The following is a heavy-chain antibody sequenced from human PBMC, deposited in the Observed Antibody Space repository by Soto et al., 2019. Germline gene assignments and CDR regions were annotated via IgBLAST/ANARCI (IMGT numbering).Heavy chain of an antibody. CDR3: AKDQYSGSPGKPDY. D-gene: IGHD1-26*01. CDR2: ISVSGGTT. J-gene: IGHJ4*02. CDR1: GFTFSSYA. V-gene: IGHV3-23*01. Sequence: PGGSLRLSCAASGFTFSSYAMSWVRQAPGKGLEWVSVISVSGGTTYYADSVKGRFTISRDNSKNTLYLQMNSLRAEDTALYYCAKDQYSGSPGKPDYWGQGTLVTV.